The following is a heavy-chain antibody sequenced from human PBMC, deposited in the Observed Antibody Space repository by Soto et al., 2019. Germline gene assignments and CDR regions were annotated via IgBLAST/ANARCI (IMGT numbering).Heavy chain of an antibody. V-gene: IGHV4-39*01. J-gene: IGHJ4*02. CDR2: IDYSGST. Sequence: PSETLSLTCTVSGGSISSTSYYWGWIRQPPGKGLEWIGNIDYSGSTYYNPSLKSRVTISVDTSKTQFSLKLRSVTAADSALYYCARGIGYYFDYWGQGTLVT. CDR1: GGSISSTSYY. CDR3: ARGIGYYFDY. D-gene: IGHD5-12*01.